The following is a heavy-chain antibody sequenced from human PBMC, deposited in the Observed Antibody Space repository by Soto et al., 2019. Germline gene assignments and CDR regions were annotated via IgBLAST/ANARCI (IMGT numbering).Heavy chain of an antibody. Sequence: GASLKVSCKASGGTFSSYAISGVRQAPGQGLEWMGGIIPIFGTANYAQKFQGRVTITADKSTSTAYMELSSLRSEDTAVYYCARDLTNWFDPWGQGTLVTVSS. J-gene: IGHJ5*02. CDR3: ARDLTNWFDP. CDR1: GGTFSSYA. CDR2: IIPIFGTA. V-gene: IGHV1-69*06.